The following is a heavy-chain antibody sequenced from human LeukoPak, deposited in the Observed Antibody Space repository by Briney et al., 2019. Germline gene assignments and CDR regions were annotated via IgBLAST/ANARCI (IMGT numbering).Heavy chain of an antibody. CDR2: INPNSGGT. D-gene: IGHD4-23*01. Sequence: VKVPFQAFWLTFTRLYNHLGAKAPGQGVEWMGWINPNSGGTNYAQKFQGRVTMTRDTSISTAYMELNRLRSDDTAVYYCAREGIDYGGNAVYGFWGQGTLVIVSS. CDR3: AREGIDYGGNAVYGF. J-gene: IGHJ4*02. V-gene: IGHV1-2*02. CDR1: WLTFTRLY.